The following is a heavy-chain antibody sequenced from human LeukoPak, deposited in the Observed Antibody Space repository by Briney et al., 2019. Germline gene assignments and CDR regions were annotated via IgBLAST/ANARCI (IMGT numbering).Heavy chain of an antibody. J-gene: IGHJ4*02. CDR1: RFTFSYYA. CDR2: ISSDSSTI. CDR3: ARDEDAF. V-gene: IGHV3-48*02. Sequence: GGSLRLSCAASRFTFSYYAMSWVRQAPGKGLEWVSYISSDSSTIFYADSVKGRFTISRDNVKNSLFLQLNSLRDEDTAVYYCARDEDAFGGQGTLVTVSS.